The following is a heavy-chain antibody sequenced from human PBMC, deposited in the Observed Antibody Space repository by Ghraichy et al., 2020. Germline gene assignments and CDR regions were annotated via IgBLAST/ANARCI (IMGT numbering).Heavy chain of an antibody. D-gene: IGHD3-9*01. Sequence: SETLSLTCAVYGGSFSGYYWSWIRQPPGKGLEWIGEINHSGSTNYNPSLKSRVTISVDTSKNQFSLKLSSVTAADTAVYYCARAAKYFDWLLRYYYGMDVWGQGTTVTVSS. CDR3: ARAAKYFDWLLRYYYGMDV. V-gene: IGHV4-34*01. CDR1: GGSFSGYY. J-gene: IGHJ6*02. CDR2: INHSGST.